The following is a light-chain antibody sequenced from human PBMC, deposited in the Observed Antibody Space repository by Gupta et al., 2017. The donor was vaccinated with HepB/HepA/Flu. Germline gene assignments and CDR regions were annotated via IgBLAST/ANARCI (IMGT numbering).Light chain of an antibody. CDR3: QQSYSTLALT. CDR2: AAS. J-gene: IGKJ4*01. Sequence: DLQLTQSPSSLSASVGDRVTITCRASQSISSYLNWYQQKPGKAPKLLIYAASSLQSGVPSRFSGSGSETDFTLTISRLQPEDFATYYCQQSYSTLALTFGGGSKVEIK. V-gene: IGKV1-39*01. CDR1: QSISSY.